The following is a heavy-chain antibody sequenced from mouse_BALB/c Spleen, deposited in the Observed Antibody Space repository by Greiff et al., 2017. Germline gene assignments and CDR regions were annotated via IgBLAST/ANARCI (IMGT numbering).Heavy chain of an antibody. CDR1: GYTFTSYW. CDR3: ARSGGSTLWYFDV. J-gene: IGHJ1*01. CDR2: INPSTGYT. D-gene: IGHD1-1*01. V-gene: IGHV1-7*01. Sequence: VQLQQSGAELAKPGASVKMSCKASGYTFTSYWMHWVKQRPGQGLEWIGYINPSTGYTEYNQKFKDKATLTADKSSSTAYMQLSSLTSEDSAVYYCARSGGSTLWYFDVWGAGTTVTVSS.